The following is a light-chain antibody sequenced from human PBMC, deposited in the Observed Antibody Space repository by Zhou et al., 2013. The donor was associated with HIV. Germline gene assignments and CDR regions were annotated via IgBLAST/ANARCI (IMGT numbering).Light chain of an antibody. CDR2: EAS. J-gene: IGKJ1*01. V-gene: IGKV1-5*03. CDR1: QSISRY. CDR3: QQYSAYSWT. Sequence: DIQMTQSPSTLSASAGDRVTITCRASQSISRYLAWYQQKPGKAPNLLIYEASSLERGVPSRFSGSGSGTEFTLTISSLQPDDFATYYCQQYSAYSWTFGQGTSVELK.